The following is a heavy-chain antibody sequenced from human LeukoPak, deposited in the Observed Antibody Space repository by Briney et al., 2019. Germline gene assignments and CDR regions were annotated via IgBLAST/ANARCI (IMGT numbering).Heavy chain of an antibody. J-gene: IGHJ4*02. D-gene: IGHD3-22*01. V-gene: IGHV1-18*01. CDR2: NSAYNGNT. CDR3: ARTPYYYDSSGYYDY. CDR1: GYTFTSYG. Sequence: ASVKVSCKASGYTFTSYGISWVRQAPGQGLEWMGWNSAYNGNTNYAQKLQGRVTMTTDTSTSTAYMELRSLRSDDTAVYYCARTPYYYDSSGYYDYWGQGTLVTVSS.